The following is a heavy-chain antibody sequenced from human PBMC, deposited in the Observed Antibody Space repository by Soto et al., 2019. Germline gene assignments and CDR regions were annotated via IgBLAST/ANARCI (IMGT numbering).Heavy chain of an antibody. CDR3: ARDKITGLFDY. V-gene: IGHV4-38-2*02. CDR2: IFHSGST. Sequence: SETLSLTCTVSGDSISSYYYWSWIRQSPGKGLEWIGYIFHSGSTNYNPSLGSRVIMSVDTSKNQFSLKLTSVTAADTAVYYCARDKITGLFDYWGQGTLVTVS. J-gene: IGHJ4*02. D-gene: IGHD2-8*02. CDR1: GDSISSYYY.